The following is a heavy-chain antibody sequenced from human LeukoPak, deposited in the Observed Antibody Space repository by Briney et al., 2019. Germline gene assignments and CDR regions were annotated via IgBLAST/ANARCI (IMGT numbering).Heavy chain of an antibody. CDR2: IDISGGAT. CDR3: ANEIRPNDY. Sequence: GGSLRLPCVASGFPFSSHAMCWVRQAPGKGLEWVSSIDISGGATWYADSVRGRFTISRDNSKNTLYLQMTSLRVEDTALYYCANEIRPNDYWGQGTLVSVSS. D-gene: IGHD3-16*01. CDR1: GFPFSSHA. J-gene: IGHJ4*02. V-gene: IGHV3-23*05.